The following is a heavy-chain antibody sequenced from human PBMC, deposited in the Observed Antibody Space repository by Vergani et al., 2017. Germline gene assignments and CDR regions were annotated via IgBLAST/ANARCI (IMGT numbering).Heavy chain of an antibody. J-gene: IGHJ3*02. Sequence: QVQLVQSGAEVKKPGASVKVSCKASGYTFTGYYMHWVRQAPGQGLEWMGWINPNSGGTNYAQKFQGRVTITADESTSTAYMELSSLRSEDTAVYYCARAVCSGGSCYSAYDAFDIWGQGTMVTVSS. V-gene: IGHV1-2*02. D-gene: IGHD2-15*01. CDR1: GYTFTGYY. CDR2: INPNSGGT. CDR3: ARAVCSGGSCYSAYDAFDI.